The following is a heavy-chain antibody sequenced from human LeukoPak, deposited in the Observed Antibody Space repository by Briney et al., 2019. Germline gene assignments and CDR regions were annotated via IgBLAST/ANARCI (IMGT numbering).Heavy chain of an antibody. J-gene: IGHJ4*02. CDR2: IYYSGST. CDR3: AGGDCSSTSCYAPRDY. Sequence: KPSETLSLTCTVSGGSLSSSSYYWGWIRQPPGKGLEWIGGIYYSGSTYYNPSLKSRVTISVDTSKNQFSLKLSSVTAADTAVYYCAGGDCSSTSCYAPRDYWGQGTLVTVSS. D-gene: IGHD2-2*01. CDR1: GGSLSSSSYY. V-gene: IGHV4-39*01.